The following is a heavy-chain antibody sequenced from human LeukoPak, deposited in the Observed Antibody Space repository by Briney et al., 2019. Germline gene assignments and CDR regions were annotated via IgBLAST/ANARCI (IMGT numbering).Heavy chain of an antibody. J-gene: IGHJ4*02. D-gene: IGHD6-19*01. CDR1: SSSISSGYY. CDR2: IFHSGST. Sequence: SETLSLTCTVSSSSISSGYYWGWIRQPPGKGLEWIGSIFHSGSTYYNPSLKSRVTISVDTSKNQFSLKLSSVTAADTAVYYCASIRLGTRSHDYWGQGTLATVSS. CDR3: ASIRLGTRSHDY. V-gene: IGHV4-38-2*02.